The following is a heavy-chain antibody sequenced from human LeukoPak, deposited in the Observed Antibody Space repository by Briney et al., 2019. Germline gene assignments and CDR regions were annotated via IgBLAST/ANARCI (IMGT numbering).Heavy chain of an antibody. CDR1: GGSISSNNHY. CDR2: IYYSGST. D-gene: IGHD5-24*01. Sequence: SVTLSLTCTVSGGSISSNNHYWGWIRQPPGKGLEWIGSIYYSGSTYYNPSLKSRVTISVDTSKNQFSLKLSSVTAADTAVYYCAREKDGYNTGDFDYWGRGTLVTVSS. J-gene: IGHJ4*02. V-gene: IGHV4-39*02. CDR3: AREKDGYNTGDFDY.